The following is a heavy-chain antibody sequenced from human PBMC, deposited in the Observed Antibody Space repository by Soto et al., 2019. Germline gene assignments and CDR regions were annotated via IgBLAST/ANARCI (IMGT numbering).Heavy chain of an antibody. CDR2: IDGEGGER. V-gene: IGHV3-7*04. D-gene: IGHD1-26*01. CDR3: ARGLYNGSPHLFY. CDR1: EFSFSSYW. J-gene: IGHJ4*02. Sequence: GGSLRLSCETSEFSFSSYWMTWVRRTPGRGLEWVANIDGEGGERNYADSVKGRFTISRDNAKKSMYLQMSSLRAEDTAVYYCARGLYNGSPHLFYWGQGTLVTVSS.